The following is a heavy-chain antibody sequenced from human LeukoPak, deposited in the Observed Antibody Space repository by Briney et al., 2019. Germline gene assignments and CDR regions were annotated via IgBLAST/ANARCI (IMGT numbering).Heavy chain of an antibody. J-gene: IGHJ4*02. CDR1: GYTFTGYY. CDR3: ASDLYSSGWYPIPFDY. CDR2: INPNSGGT. V-gene: IGHV1-2*02. Sequence: ASVKVSCKASGYTFTGYYMHWVRQAPGQGLEWMGWINPNSGGTNYAQKFQGRVTMTRDTSISTAYMELSRLRSDDMAVYYCASDLYSSGWYPIPFDYWGQGTLVTVSS. D-gene: IGHD6-19*01.